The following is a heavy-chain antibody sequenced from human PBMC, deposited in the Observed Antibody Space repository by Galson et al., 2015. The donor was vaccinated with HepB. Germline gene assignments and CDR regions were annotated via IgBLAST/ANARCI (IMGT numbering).Heavy chain of an antibody. V-gene: IGHV3-48*01. J-gene: IGHJ4*02. CDR3: ARDSDVVVVAAVYPSFDY. D-gene: IGHD2-15*01. CDR1: GFTFSSYS. CDR2: ISSSSSTI. Sequence: SLRLSCAASGFTFSSYSMNWVRQAPGKGLEWVSYISSSSSTIYYADSVKGRFTISRDNAKNSLYLQMNSLRAEDTAVYYCARDSDVVVVAAVYPSFDYWGQGTLVTVSS.